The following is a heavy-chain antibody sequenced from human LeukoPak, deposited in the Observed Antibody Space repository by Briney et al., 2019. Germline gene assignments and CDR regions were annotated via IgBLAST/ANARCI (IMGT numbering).Heavy chain of an antibody. V-gene: IGHV1-24*01. J-gene: IGHJ4*02. CDR3: EAIMTTVTTISDY. CDR1: GYTLTELS. Sequence: ASVKVSCKVSGYTLTELSMHWVRQAPGKGLEWMGGFDPEDGETIYAQKFQGRVTMTEDTSTDTAYMELSSLRSEDTAVYYCEAIMTTVTTISDYWGQGTLVTVSS. CDR2: FDPEDGET. D-gene: IGHD4-17*01.